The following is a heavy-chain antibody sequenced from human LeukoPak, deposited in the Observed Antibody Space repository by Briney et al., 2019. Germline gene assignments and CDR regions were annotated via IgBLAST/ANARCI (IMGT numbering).Heavy chain of an antibody. J-gene: IGHJ4*02. D-gene: IGHD6-13*01. CDR2: ISGSGGST. CDR1: GFTFSSHA. Sequence: PGGSLRLSCAASGFTFSSHAMSWVRQAPGKGLEWVSAISGSGGSTYYADSVKGRFTISRDNSKNTLYLQMNSLRAEDTAVYYCAKDPGIAEYFDYWGRGTLVTVSS. V-gene: IGHV3-23*01. CDR3: AKDPGIAEYFDY.